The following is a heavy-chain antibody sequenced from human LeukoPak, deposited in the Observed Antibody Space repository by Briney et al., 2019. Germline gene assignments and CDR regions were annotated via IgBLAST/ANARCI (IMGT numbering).Heavy chain of an antibody. V-gene: IGHV3-23*01. D-gene: IGHD3-22*01. CDR2: ISGSGGST. CDR3: AKGIFTSGYYLDY. J-gene: IGHJ4*02. CDR1: GFPFSSYA. Sequence: GGSLRLSCAASGFPFSSYAMSWVRQAPGKGLEWVSAISGSGGSTYYADSVKGRFTISRDDSKNTLYPQMNSLRAEDTAVYYCAKGIFTSGYYLDYWGQGTLATVSS.